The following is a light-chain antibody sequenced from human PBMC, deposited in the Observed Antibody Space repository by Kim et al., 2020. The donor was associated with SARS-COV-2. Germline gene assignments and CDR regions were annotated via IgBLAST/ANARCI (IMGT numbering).Light chain of an antibody. Sequence: SPGERATLACRASQSVSSNLARYQQKPGQAPRILIYGASTRATGSPARFSGSGSGTEFTLTISSLQSEGFAVYYCQQYNNWPPLTFGGGTKVDIK. V-gene: IGKV3-15*01. J-gene: IGKJ4*01. CDR1: QSVSSN. CDR2: GAS. CDR3: QQYNNWPPLT.